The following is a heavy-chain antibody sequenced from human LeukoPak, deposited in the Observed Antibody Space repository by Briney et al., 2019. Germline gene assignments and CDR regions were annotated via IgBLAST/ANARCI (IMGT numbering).Heavy chain of an antibody. CDR2: IYTSGST. CDR3: ARDRPGYCSSTSCYAILY. CDR1: GGSISSYY. V-gene: IGHV4-4*07. D-gene: IGHD2-2*01. J-gene: IGHJ4*02. Sequence: SETLSLTXTVSGGSISSYYWSWIRQPAGKGLEWIGRIYTSGSTNYNPSLKSRVTMSVDTSKNQFSLKLSSVTAADTAVYYCARDRPGYCSSTSCYAILYWGQGTLVTVSS.